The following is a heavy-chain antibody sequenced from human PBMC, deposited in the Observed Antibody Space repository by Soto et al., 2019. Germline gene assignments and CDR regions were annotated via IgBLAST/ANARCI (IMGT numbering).Heavy chain of an antibody. CDR1: GDTFSSYA. CDR3: ARAPSTVTPSYYYYYGMDV. V-gene: IGHV1-69*01. CDR2: TIPIFGTA. D-gene: IGHD4-17*01. Sequence: QVQLVQSGGEVKMPGSSVKVSCKASGDTFSSYAISWVRQAPGQGLEWMGGTIPIFGTANYAQKFQGRVTITADESTSTAYMELSSLRSEDTAVYYCARAPSTVTPSYYYYYGMDVWGQGTTVTVSS. J-gene: IGHJ6*02.